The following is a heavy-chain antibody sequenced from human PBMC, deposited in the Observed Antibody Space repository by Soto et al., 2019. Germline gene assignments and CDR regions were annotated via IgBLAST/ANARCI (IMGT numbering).Heavy chain of an antibody. J-gene: IGHJ4*02. CDR3: AREEITIFGVVITSFGY. CDR2: INAGNGNT. CDR1: GYTFTSYA. V-gene: IGHV1-3*01. Sequence: ASVKVSCKASGYTFTSYAMHWVRQAPGQRLEWMGWINAGNGNTKYSQKFRGRVTITRDTSASTAYMELSSLRSEDTAVYYCAREEITIFGVVITSFGYWGQGTLVTVSS. D-gene: IGHD3-3*01.